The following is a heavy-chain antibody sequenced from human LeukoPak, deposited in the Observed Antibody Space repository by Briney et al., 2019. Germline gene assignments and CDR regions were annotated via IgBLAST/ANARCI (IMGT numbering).Heavy chain of an antibody. D-gene: IGHD3-22*01. CDR1: GYTFTSYG. Sequence: GASVKVSCKASGYTFTSYGISWVRQAPGQGLEWMGWISAYNGNTNYAQKLQGRVTMTSDTSTSTAYMELRSLRSDDTAVYYCARARDYYDSSGYIPWGQGTLVTVSS. CDR3: ARARDYYDSSGYIP. J-gene: IGHJ5*02. V-gene: IGHV1-18*01. CDR2: ISAYNGNT.